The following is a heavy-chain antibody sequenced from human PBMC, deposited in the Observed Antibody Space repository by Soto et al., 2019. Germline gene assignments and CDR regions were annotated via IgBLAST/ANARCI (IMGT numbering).Heavy chain of an antibody. CDR3: ARDREGDGYHGDY. CDR2: ISGSSSII. V-gene: IGHV3-48*01. Sequence: APGKGLEWLSYISGSSSIIHYADSVKGRFTISRDNAKTSLNLQMNSLRAEDTAVYYAARDREGDGYHGDYVGQGTLFTVSS. J-gene: IGHJ4*02. D-gene: IGHD5-12*01.